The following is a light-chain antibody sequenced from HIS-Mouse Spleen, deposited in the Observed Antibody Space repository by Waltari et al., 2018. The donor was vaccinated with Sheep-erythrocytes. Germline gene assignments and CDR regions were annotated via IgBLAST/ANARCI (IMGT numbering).Light chain of an antibody. Sequence: QSALTQPRSVSGSPGQSVTISCTGTSSNVGAYNYVYWYQQHPGKAPKLMIYDVSKRPAGVPDQFSGPKSGKTASLTISGLQAEDEADYYCCSYAGSYNQVFATGTKVTVL. V-gene: IGLV2-11*01. J-gene: IGLJ1*01. CDR3: CSYAGSYNQV. CDR2: DVS. CDR1: SSNVGAYNY.